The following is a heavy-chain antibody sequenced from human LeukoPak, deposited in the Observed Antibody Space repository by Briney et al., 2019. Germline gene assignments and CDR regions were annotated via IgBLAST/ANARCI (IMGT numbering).Heavy chain of an antibody. J-gene: IGHJ1*01. D-gene: IGHD6-13*01. Sequence: SETLSLTCTVSGGSVSSGSYYWSWIRQPPGKGLEWIGYIYYSESTNYNPSLKSRVTISVDTSENQFSLKLSSVTAADTAVYYCAGSIAAAGRGYFQHWGQGTLVTVSS. CDR1: GGSVSSGSYY. V-gene: IGHV4-61*01. CDR3: AGSIAAAGRGYFQH. CDR2: IYYSEST.